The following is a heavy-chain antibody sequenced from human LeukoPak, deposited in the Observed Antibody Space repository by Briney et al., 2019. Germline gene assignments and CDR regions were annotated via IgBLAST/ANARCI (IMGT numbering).Heavy chain of an antibody. Sequence: PVGFRRLSGGASGFTDSSTYMSWVRQAPGKDSEWVATIYSGGNTYYVVSVKGRYTISRDNSKSPLYRQINSLRAEDTAVYYCARSLRVAAGALDYWGQGTLVTVSS. V-gene: IGHV3-53*05. CDR1: GFTDSSTY. CDR2: IYSGGNT. CDR3: ARSLRVAAGALDY. J-gene: IGHJ4*02. D-gene: IGHD6-13*01.